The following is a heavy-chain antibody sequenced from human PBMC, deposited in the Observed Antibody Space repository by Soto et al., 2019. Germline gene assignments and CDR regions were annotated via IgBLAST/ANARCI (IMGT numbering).Heavy chain of an antibody. CDR2: ITPNSGYT. V-gene: IGHV1-18*01. D-gene: IGHD3-3*01. J-gene: IGHJ5*02. CDR3: ATSYDPGFDP. CDR1: GYKFSTYA. Sequence: QLQLTQSGGEARKPGASVRVSCAASGYKFSTYAISWLRQAPGQGLEWMGLITPNSGYTNYAQKFQGRLILTTDIPSSTAYMELTSLSYDDTAIYYCATSYDPGFDPWGQGTLVSVS.